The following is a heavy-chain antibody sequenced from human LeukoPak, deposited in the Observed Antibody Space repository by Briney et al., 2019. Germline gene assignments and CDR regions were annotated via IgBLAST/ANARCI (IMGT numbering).Heavy chain of an antibody. D-gene: IGHD5-12*01. J-gene: IGHJ4*02. V-gene: IGHV4-39*07. Sequence: SETLSLTCTVSGGSISSSSYYWGWIRQPPGKGLEWIGSVFYSGGTDYNPSLKSRVTISVDTSRNQFSLKLHSVTAADTAVYYCGVGSGYDDYWGQGTLVTVSS. CDR3: GVGSGYDDY. CDR2: VFYSGGT. CDR1: GGSISSSSYY.